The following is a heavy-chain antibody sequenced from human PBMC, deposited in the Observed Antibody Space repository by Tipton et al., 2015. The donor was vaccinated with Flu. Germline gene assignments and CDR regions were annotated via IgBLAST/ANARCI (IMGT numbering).Heavy chain of an antibody. CDR2: IYPSGTT. V-gene: IGHV4-39*01. D-gene: IGHD3-10*02. CDR1: SGSIRSTNYF. Sequence: GLVKPSETLSLTCTVSSGSIRSTNYFCAWIRQPPGKRLELIGSIYPSGTTYYNPSLKSRVTISVDTSKSQFSLMLRSVTAADTAVYYCARLSYYDVDLRNFYFDYWGLGALVTVSS. J-gene: IGHJ4*02. CDR3: ARLSYYDVDLRNFYFDY.